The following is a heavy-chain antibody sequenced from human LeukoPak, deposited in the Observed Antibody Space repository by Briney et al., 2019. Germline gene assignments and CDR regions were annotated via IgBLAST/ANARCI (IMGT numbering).Heavy chain of an antibody. Sequence: GESLRISCKGSGYSFTRYWITWVRQMPGKGLEWMGRIDPIDSYTNYSPSSIHHLHISPHKSIITSYLQSSSLKASDTAMYYCGSQATVMAPDYWGQGTLLTVPS. CDR1: GYSFTRYW. CDR3: GSQATVMAPDY. J-gene: IGHJ4*02. V-gene: IGHV5-10-1*01. CDR2: IDPIDSYT. D-gene: IGHD5-18*01.